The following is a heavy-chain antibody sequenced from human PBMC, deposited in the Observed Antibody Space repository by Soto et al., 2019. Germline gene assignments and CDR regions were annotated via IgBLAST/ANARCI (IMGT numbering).Heavy chain of an antibody. CDR1: GFTFSGSA. V-gene: IGHV3-73*01. Sequence: GGSLRLSCTASGFTFSGSAMHWVRQASGKGLEWLGRIRNKANNYATAYAASVKGRFTISRDDSKDTAYLQMNSLKTEDTAVYYCTTDSYFTLKLVRFDYWGLGTLVTVSS. CDR2: IRNKANNYAT. CDR3: TTDSYFTLKLVRFDY. D-gene: IGHD3-22*01. J-gene: IGHJ4*01.